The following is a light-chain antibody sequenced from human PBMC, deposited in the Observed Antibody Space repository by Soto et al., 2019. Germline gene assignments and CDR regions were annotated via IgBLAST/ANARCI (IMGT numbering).Light chain of an antibody. CDR1: QNIDIW. V-gene: IGKV1-5*01. CDR2: DAS. Sequence: DIQMTQSPSTLSASVGDSVTITCRASQNIDIWLSWYQQKPGKAPKLLIYDASNLKSGVPSRFSGSGSGTEFTLTISSLQPDDFASYYCQQNKSYPVTLGGGTKVDIK. J-gene: IGKJ4*01. CDR3: QQNKSYPVT.